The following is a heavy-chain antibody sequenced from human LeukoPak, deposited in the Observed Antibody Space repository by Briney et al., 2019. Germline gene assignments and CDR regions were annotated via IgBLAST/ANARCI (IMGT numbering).Heavy chain of an antibody. CDR2: ISWNSGSI. D-gene: IGHD1-26*01. CDR1: GFTFDDYA. CDR3: AKDIGGSYYLVDAFDI. Sequence: AGGSLRLSCAASGFTFDDYAMHWVRQAPGKGLEWVSGISWNSGSIGYADSVKGRFTISRDNAKNSLYLQMNSLRAEDTALYYCAKDIGGSYYLVDAFDIWGQGTMVTVSS. J-gene: IGHJ3*02. V-gene: IGHV3-9*01.